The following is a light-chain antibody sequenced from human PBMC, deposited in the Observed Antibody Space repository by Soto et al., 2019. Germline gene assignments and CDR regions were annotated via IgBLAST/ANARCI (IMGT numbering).Light chain of an antibody. CDR2: INSDGSH. Sequence: QSVLSQSPSVSASLGASVKLTCTLSSGHSTYAIAWHQQQPEKGPRFLMKINSDGSHSKGDGFFDRFSGSSSGAERHLTISSLQSEDEADYYCQSLGTGIQVFGGGTKLTVL. CDR1: SGHSTYA. J-gene: IGLJ3*02. CDR3: QSLGTGIQV. V-gene: IGLV4-69*01.